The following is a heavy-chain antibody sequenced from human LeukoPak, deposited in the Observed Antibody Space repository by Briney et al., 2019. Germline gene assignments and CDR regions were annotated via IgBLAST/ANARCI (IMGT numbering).Heavy chain of an antibody. CDR2: IDSDGRGM. CDR1: RFIISTYW. J-gene: IGHJ6*03. Sequence: GGSLRLSCAASRFIISTYWMHWVRQAPGSGLAWVSRIDSDGRGMSYADSVKGRFTISRDNSKNTLYLQMNSLRAEDTAVYYCAKNAQLVPCYYMDVWGKGTTVTVSS. D-gene: IGHD6-6*01. V-gene: IGHV3-74*01. CDR3: AKNAQLVPCYYMDV.